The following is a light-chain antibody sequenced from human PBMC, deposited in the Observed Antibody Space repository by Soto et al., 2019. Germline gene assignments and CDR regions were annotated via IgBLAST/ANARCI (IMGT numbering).Light chain of an antibody. J-gene: IGKJ3*01. V-gene: IGKV3-20*01. CDR3: QHYGSSPGVT. CDR1: QSVSSSS. CDR2: GAS. Sequence: EIVLTQAPCTLSLSPGERVTLSCRASQSVSSSSLAWYQQQPGQAPRLLIYGASSRATGIPDRFSGSGAGTDLTLTISRLEQEDFAVYYCQHYGSSPGVTFGPGTNVDIK.